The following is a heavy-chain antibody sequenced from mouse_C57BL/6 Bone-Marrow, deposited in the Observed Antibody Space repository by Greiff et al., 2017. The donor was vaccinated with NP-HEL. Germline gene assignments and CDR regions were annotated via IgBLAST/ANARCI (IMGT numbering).Heavy chain of an antibody. J-gene: IGHJ2*01. CDR2: IDPETGGT. V-gene: IGHV1-15*01. D-gene: IGHD2-4*01. Sequence: QVQLQQSGAELVRPGASVTLSCKASGYTFTDYEMHWVKQTPVHGLEWIGAIDPETGGTAYNQKFKGKAILTADKSSSTAYMELRSLTSEDSAVYYCTRYDYDGPLFDYWGQGTTLTVSS. CDR1: GYTFTDYE. CDR3: TRYDYDGPLFDY.